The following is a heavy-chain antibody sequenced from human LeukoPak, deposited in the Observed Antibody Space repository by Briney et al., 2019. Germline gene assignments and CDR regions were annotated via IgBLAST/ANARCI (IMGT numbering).Heavy chain of an antibody. D-gene: IGHD2-21*01. CDR1: GFTFSSYS. CDR3: ARDVCGGDCYSAFDI. CDR2: ISSGSSTI. V-gene: IGHV3-48*01. J-gene: IGHJ3*02. Sequence: PGGSLRLSCAASGFTFSSYSMNWVRQAPGKGLEWVSYISSGSSTIYYADSVKGRFTISRDNTKNSLYLQMNSLRAEDTAVYYCARDVCGGDCYSAFDIWGQGTMVTVSS.